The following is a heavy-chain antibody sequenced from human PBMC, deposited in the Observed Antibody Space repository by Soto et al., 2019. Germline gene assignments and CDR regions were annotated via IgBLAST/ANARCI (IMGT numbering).Heavy chain of an antibody. CDR2: INHSGSA. CDR3: AKGPQAGYYDSGPFYSSVL. CDR1: CGSFHGYY. J-gene: IGHJ1*01. D-gene: IGHD3-16*01. V-gene: IGHV4-34*01. Sequence: PSETLSLTCAVYCGSFHGYYWSWIRQPPGKVLEWIGEINHSGSANYNPTFKSRVSISVDTSKNQMSLQLSSVSAADTAVYYCAKGPQAGYYDSGPFYSSVLWGQGTLVTVSS.